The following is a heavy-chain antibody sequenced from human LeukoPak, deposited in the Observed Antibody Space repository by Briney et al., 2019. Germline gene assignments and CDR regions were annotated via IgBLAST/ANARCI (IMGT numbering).Heavy chain of an antibody. CDR3: ASQYCVSTSCYGFDAFDI. D-gene: IGHD2-2*01. V-gene: IGHV3-74*01. Sequence: GGSLRLSCAVSGFTFSSYWMHWVRQAPGKGLVWVSRITNDGSTTSYADSVKGRFTISRDNAKNTLYLQMNSLRAEDTAVYYCASQYCVSTSCYGFDAFDIWGQGTKVTVSS. CDR1: GFTFSSYW. J-gene: IGHJ3*02. CDR2: ITNDGSTT.